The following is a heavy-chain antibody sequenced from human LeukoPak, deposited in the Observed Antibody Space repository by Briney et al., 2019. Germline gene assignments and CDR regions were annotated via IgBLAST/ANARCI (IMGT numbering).Heavy chain of an antibody. V-gene: IGHV3-30*18. CDR2: ISYDGSNK. Sequence: GGSLRLSCAASGFTFSSYGMHWVRQAPGKGLEWVAVISYDGSNKYYADSVKGRFTISRDNSKNTLYLQMNSLRAEDTAVYYCAKRESTWELTTPYNWFDPWGQGTLVTVSS. CDR3: AKRESTWELTTPYNWFDP. D-gene: IGHD1-26*01. J-gene: IGHJ5*02. CDR1: GFTFSSYG.